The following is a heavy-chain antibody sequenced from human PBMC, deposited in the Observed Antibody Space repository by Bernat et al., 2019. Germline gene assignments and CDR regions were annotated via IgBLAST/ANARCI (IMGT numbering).Heavy chain of an antibody. CDR1: GFTFSSYG. CDR2: ISYDATNK. D-gene: IGHD3-3*01. Sequence: QVQLVESGGGVVQPGRSLRLSCAASGFTFSSYGMHWVRQAPGKGLEWVAVISYDATNKYYADSVKGRFTISRDNSKNTLYLQVNSLRAEDTAVYYCARENYDFWSGYRRRPAFDFWGQGTMLTVSS. CDR3: ARENYDFWSGYRRRPAFDF. J-gene: IGHJ3*01. V-gene: IGHV3-30*19.